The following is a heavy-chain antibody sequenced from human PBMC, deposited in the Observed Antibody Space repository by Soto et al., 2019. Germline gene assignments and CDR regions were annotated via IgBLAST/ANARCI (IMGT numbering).Heavy chain of an antibody. Sequence: SETLSLTCAVYGGSFSGYYWSWIRQPPGKGLEWIGEINHSGSTNYNPSLKSRVTISVDTSKNQFSLKLSSVTAADTAVYYCARAKGGVFPSTYYYYGMDVWGQGTTVTVSS. CDR3: ARAKGGVFPSTYYYYGMDV. CDR1: GGSFSGYY. CDR2: INHSGST. J-gene: IGHJ6*02. D-gene: IGHD3-10*01. V-gene: IGHV4-34*01.